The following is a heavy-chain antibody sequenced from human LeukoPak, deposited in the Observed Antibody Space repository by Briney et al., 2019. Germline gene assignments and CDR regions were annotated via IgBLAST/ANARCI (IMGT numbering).Heavy chain of an antibody. CDR2: INPSGGST. J-gene: IGHJ4*02. CDR1: GYTFTSYY. D-gene: IGHD1-26*01. V-gene: IGHV1-46*01. CDR3: ARDDIVGARGDY. Sequence: PRASVKVSCKASGYTFTSYYMHWVRQAPGQGLEWMGMINPSGGSTSYAQKFQGRVTMTRDTSTSTVYMELSSLRSEDTAVYYCARDDIVGARGDYWGQGTLVTVSS.